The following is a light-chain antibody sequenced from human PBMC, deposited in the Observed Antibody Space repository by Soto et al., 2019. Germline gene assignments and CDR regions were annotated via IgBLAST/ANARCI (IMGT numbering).Light chain of an antibody. V-gene: IGKV3-20*01. CDR3: QQSGRP. CDR1: QSLTSDY. Sequence: EIVLTQSPGTLSLSPGERATLSCRASQSLTSDYLAWYQQKPGQTPRLLIHGASSLATGIPDRFSGSWSWTDFTLTISRLSPEDSAVYYCQQSGRPFGQGTKVEIK. CDR2: GAS. J-gene: IGKJ1*01.